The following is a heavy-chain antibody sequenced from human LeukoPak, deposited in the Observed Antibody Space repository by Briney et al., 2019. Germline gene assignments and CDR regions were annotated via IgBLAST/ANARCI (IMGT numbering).Heavy chain of an antibody. CDR3: ARVGSGWYRGY. D-gene: IGHD6-19*01. CDR2: INHSGST. CDR1: GGSFSGYY. Sequence: SSETLSLTCAVYGGSFSGYYWSWIRQPPGKGLEWIGEINHSGSTNYNPSLKSRVTISVDTSKNQFSLKLSSVTAADTAVYYCARVGSGWYRGYWGQGTLVTVSS. V-gene: IGHV4-34*01. J-gene: IGHJ4*02.